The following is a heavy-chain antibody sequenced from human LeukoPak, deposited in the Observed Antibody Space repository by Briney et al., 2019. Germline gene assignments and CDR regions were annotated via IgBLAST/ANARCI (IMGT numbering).Heavy chain of an antibody. CDR2: INPSGGST. CDR1: GYTFTGYY. J-gene: IGHJ5*02. D-gene: IGHD4-23*01. Sequence: SVKVSCKASGYTFTGYYMHWVRQAPGQGLEWMGIINPSGGSTSYAQKFQGRVTMTRDMSTSTDYMELSSLRSEDTAVYYCARDNSVEDTAWWFDPWGQGTLVTVSS. CDR3: ARDNSVEDTAWWFDP. V-gene: IGHV1-46*01.